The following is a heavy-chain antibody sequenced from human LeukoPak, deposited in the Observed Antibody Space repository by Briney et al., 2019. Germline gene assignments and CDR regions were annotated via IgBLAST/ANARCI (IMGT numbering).Heavy chain of an antibody. D-gene: IGHD3-10*01. CDR3: ARSGFGSGISFDL. CDR2: INPNSGDT. Sequence: ASVKVSCKASGYTFTSYGISWVRQAPGQGLEWMGWINPNSGDTGYPQKFQGRVTMTRDTSITTAYMELSSLRSEDTAVYYCARSGFGSGISFDLWGQGTLVTVSS. V-gene: IGHV1-8*02. CDR1: GYTFTSYG. J-gene: IGHJ5*02.